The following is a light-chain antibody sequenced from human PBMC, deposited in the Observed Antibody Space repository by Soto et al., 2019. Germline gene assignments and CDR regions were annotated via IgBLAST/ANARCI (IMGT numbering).Light chain of an antibody. Sequence: QSALTQPASVSGSPGQSITISCTGTSSDVGSYNLVSWYQQHPGKAPKLMIYEGSKRPTGVSNRFSGSKSANTASLTISGLQHEDEAEYYCCSYGVRSPYVFGGGTKLTVL. CDR1: SSDVGSYNL. J-gene: IGLJ3*02. CDR3: CSYGVRSPYV. CDR2: EGS. V-gene: IGLV2-23*01.